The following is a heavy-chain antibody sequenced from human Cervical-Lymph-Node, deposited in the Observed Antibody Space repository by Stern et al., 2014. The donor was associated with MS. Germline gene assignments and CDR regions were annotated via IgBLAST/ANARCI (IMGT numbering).Heavy chain of an antibody. D-gene: IGHD2-21*02. CDR2: LSWNSGAI. CDR3: ARGDSVGDXXFDF. CDR1: GFTFDDYA. V-gene: IGHV3-9*01. Sequence: EVQLVESGGGLVQPGKSLRLSCAASGFTFDDYAMHWVRQVPGGGLEWVAGLSWNSGAIGYSDSVKGRFTISRDNAENSLYLQMDSLRAEDTALYYCARGDSVGDXXFDFWGQGTLVTVSS. J-gene: IGHJ4*02.